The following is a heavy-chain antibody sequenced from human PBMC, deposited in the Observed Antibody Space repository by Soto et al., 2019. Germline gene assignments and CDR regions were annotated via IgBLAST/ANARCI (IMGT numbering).Heavy chain of an antibody. CDR2: ISSSGGTSDSTT. Sequence: GGSLRLSCAASGFTLSSFEMNWVRQAPGKGMEWLSYISSSGGTSDSTTYYADSVRGRFTISRDNAKNLLYLQMTSLRAEDTAVYYCARERGALDYWGQGTLVTVSS. V-gene: IGHV3-48*03. J-gene: IGHJ4*02. CDR1: GFTLSSFE. D-gene: IGHD3-10*01. CDR3: ARERGALDY.